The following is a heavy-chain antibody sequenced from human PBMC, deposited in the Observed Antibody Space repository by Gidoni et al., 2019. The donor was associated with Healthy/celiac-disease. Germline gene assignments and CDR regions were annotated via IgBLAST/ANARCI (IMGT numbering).Heavy chain of an antibody. Sequence: QVQLQESGPGLVKPSETLSLTCTVSGGSISSYYWSWIRQPPGKGLEWIGYIYYSGSTNYNPSLKSRVTISVDTSKNQFSLKLSSVTAADTAVYYCAREYFHSNYNLGYSSSWGFDYWGQGTLVTVSS. V-gene: IGHV4-59*01. CDR3: AREYFHSNYNLGYSSSWGFDY. D-gene: IGHD6-13*01. J-gene: IGHJ4*02. CDR1: GGSISSYY. CDR2: IYYSGST.